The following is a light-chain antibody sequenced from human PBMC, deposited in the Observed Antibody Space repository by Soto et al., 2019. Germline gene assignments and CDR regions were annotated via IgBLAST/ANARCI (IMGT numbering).Light chain of an antibody. CDR2: DVS. CDR1: SSDVGTYNY. CDR3: CSYAGSPRYV. V-gene: IGLV2-11*01. J-gene: IGLJ1*01. Sequence: QSVLTQPRSVSGSLGQSVTISCTGTSSDVGTYNYVSWYQQHPDKAPKVMIYDVSERPSGVPDRFSGSKSGNTASLTISGLQAEDEADYYCCSYAGSPRYVLGTGTKVTVL.